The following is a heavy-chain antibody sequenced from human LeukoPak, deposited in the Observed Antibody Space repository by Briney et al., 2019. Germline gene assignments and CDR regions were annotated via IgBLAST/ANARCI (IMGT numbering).Heavy chain of an antibody. CDR3: AKDLEQQLLRDGYFDY. V-gene: IGHV3-23*01. J-gene: IGHJ4*02. CDR1: GFTFSSYA. CDR2: ISGSGGST. D-gene: IGHD6-13*01. Sequence: GGSLRLSCAASGFTFSSYAMSWVRQAPGKGLEWVSAISGSGGSTYYADSAKGRFTISRDNSKNTLYLQMNSLRAEDTAVYYCAKDLEQQLLRDGYFDYWGQGTLVTVSS.